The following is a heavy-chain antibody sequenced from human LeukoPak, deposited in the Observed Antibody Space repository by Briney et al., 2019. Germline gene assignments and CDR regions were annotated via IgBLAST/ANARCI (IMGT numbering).Heavy chain of an antibody. D-gene: IGHD6-13*01. CDR3: ARDQLAYSSSWYGGY. Sequence: GASVKVSCKASGGTFSSYAISWVRQAPGQGLEWMGGIIPIFGTANYAQKFQGRVTITADKSTSTAYMELSSLRSEDTAVYYCARDQLAYSSSWYGGYWGQGTLVTVSS. CDR2: IIPIFGTA. CDR1: GGTFSSYA. J-gene: IGHJ4*02. V-gene: IGHV1-69*06.